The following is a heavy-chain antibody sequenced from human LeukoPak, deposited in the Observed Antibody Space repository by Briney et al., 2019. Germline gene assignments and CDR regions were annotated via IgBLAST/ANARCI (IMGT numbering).Heavy chain of an antibody. J-gene: IGHJ4*02. D-gene: IGHD3-22*01. CDR1: GGSISSSSYY. CDR3: ARPSTYYYDSSGYFV. Sequence: SETLSLTCTVSGGSISSSSYYWGWIRQPPGKGLEWIGSIYYSGSTYYNPSLKSRVTISVDTSKNQFSLKLSSVTAADTAVYYCARPSTYYYDSSGYFVWGQGTLVTVSS. CDR2: IYYSGST. V-gene: IGHV4-39*01.